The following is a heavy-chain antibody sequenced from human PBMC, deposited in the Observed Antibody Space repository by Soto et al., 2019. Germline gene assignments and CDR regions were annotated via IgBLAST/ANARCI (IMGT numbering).Heavy chain of an antibody. Sequence: QITLKESGPPLVKPTQTLTLTCTFSGFSLSTSGVGVGWIRQPPGKALEGLALIYWDDDKHYSPSLKSRLTITKDTSKNQVVLTMTNINPVDTATYYSAHKSAVAGLFDYWGQGTLVTVSS. CDR3: AHKSAVAGLFDY. D-gene: IGHD6-19*01. CDR2: IYWDDDK. V-gene: IGHV2-5*02. J-gene: IGHJ4*02. CDR1: GFSLSTSGVG.